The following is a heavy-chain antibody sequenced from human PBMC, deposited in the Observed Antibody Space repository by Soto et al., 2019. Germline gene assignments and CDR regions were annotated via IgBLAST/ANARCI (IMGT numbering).Heavy chain of an antibody. Sequence: SETQSLTCTVSGGSISSSSYYWGWIRQPPGKGLVWIGSIYYSGRTYYNPSLKSRVTISVDTSKNQFPLKLSSVTAADTAGYYCARLASVIMDYWGQGTLVTVSS. V-gene: IGHV4-39*01. J-gene: IGHJ4*02. CDR2: IYYSGRT. CDR3: ARLASVIMDY. D-gene: IGHD3-16*01. CDR1: GGSISSSSYY.